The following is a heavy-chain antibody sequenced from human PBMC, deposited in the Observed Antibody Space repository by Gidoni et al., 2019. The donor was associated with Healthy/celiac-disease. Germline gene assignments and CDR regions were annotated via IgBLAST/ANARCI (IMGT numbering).Heavy chain of an antibody. Sequence: QLQLVQSGAEVMKPGASVKVSCKVSGYTTTELSMHWVRQAPGKGLEWMGAFDPEDDETIYAQKFQGRVTMTEDTSTDTAYRELSSLRSEDTAVYYCATAESGSYFPVAYWGQGTLVTVSS. J-gene: IGHJ4*02. CDR3: ATAESGSYFPVAY. D-gene: IGHD1-26*01. CDR1: GYTTTELS. V-gene: IGHV1-24*01. CDR2: FDPEDDET.